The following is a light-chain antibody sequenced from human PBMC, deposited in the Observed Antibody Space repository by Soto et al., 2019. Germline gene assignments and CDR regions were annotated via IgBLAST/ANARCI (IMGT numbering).Light chain of an antibody. Sequence: EILLTQSPATLSLSPGERASLSCRASQYVCIYLAWYQQKPGQAPRLLIYDASNRATGIPARFSGSGSGTDFNLTISSLEPEDSAVYYCQQRTIFGPGTKVDI. CDR2: DAS. J-gene: IGKJ3*01. CDR1: QYVCIY. CDR3: QQRTI. V-gene: IGKV3-11*01.